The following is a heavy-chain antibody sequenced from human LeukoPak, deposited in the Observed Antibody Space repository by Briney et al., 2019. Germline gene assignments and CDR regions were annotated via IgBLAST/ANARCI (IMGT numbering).Heavy chain of an antibody. D-gene: IGHD6-19*01. Sequence: GGSLRLSCAASGFTFSSYAMNWVRRAPGKGLEWVSVISGSGGSTDYADSVKGRFTISRDNSKNTLYLQMNSLRAEDTAVYYCAKGITVAGILCSDHRGQGSLVAISS. J-gene: IGHJ4*02. CDR2: ISGSGGST. V-gene: IGHV3-23*01. CDR3: AKGITVAGILCSDH. CDR1: GFTFSSYA.